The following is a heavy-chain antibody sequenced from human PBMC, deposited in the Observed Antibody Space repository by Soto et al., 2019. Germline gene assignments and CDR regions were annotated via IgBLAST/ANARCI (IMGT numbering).Heavy chain of an antibody. D-gene: IGHD5-18*01. V-gene: IGHV1-18*01. CDR3: ARCIQGDYYYGMDV. J-gene: IGHJ6*02. Sequence: QAQLVQSGAEVKKPGASVKVSCKASGYTFYSHSISWVRQAPGQGLEWMGRINGDYGNTQYAQKFRGRVTMPTDTXXTTVYRELTNLRSDDTAVYYCARCIQGDYYYGMDVWGQGTTVTVSS. CDR1: GYTFYSHS. CDR2: INGDYGNT.